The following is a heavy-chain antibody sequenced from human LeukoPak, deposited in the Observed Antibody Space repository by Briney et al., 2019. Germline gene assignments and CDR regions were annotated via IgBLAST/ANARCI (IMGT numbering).Heavy chain of an antibody. V-gene: IGHV1-2*02. CDR2: INPNSGGT. CDR3: ARANYDFWSGYYTAYYFDY. J-gene: IGHJ4*02. D-gene: IGHD3-3*01. CDR1: GYTFLGYY. Sequence: ASVKVSCKASGYTFLGYYMHWVRQAPGQGLEWMGWINPNSGGTNYAQKFQGRVTMTRDTSISTAYMELSRLRSDDTAVYYCARANYDFWSGYYTAYYFDYWGQGTLVTVSS.